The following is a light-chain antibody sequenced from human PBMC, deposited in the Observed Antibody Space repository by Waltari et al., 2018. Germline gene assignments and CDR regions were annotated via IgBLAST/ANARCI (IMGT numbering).Light chain of an antibody. Sequence: IVLTQSPGTLSLSPGERATLSCRASQSITSPYLAWYQQKPGQAPRLLIYGATSRATGVPDRFSGSGSGTDFTLTISRLEPEDFAVYYCHHYGSSRRTFGQGTKVEIK. CDR1: QSITSPY. CDR2: GAT. CDR3: HHYGSSRRT. J-gene: IGKJ1*01. V-gene: IGKV3-20*01.